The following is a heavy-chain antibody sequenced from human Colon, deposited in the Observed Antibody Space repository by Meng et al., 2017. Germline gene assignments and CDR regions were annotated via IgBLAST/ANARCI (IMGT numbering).Heavy chain of an antibody. CDR1: GYSFRTYA. CDR2: INMYTGDP. CDR3: VRHNGDSDFDY. Sequence: QVQLVQSGSELRKPGASVTVSCKASGYSFRTYAINWVRQAPGQGLQWMGWINMYTGDPSYVEGFVGRFVFSLDISVSTAYLQISSLKAEDTAVYFCVRHNGDSDFDYWGQGTLVTVSS. J-gene: IGHJ4*02. D-gene: IGHD2-21*02. V-gene: IGHV7-4-1*02.